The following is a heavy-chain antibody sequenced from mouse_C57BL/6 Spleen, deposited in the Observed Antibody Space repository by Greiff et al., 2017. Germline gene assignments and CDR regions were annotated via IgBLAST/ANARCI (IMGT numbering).Heavy chain of an antibody. J-gene: IGHJ4*01. D-gene: IGHD4-1*01. CDR1: GFTFSDYG. CDR3: ARRGGTSGYYAMDD. V-gene: IGHV5-17*01. Sequence: EVQLVQSGGGLVKPGGSLKLSCAASGFTFSDYGMHWVRQAPEKGLEWVAYISSGSSTIYYADTVKGRFTISRDNAKNTLFLQMSRLRSEDTAMYYCARRGGTSGYYAMDDWGQGTTVTVSS. CDR2: ISSGSSTI.